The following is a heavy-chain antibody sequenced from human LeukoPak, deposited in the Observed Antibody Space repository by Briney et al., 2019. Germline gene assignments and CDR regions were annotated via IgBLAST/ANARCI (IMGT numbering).Heavy chain of an antibody. CDR3: ARSVGYYYTMDV. CDR1: GFSFSDYY. CDR2: ISGSGDDL. J-gene: IGHJ6*02. Sequence: GGSLRLSCVACGFSFSDYYMSWIRQAPGRGLEWISYISGSGDDLYYADSVKGRFTISRDNANNSLYLQMNSLRAKDTAIYYCARSVGYYYTMDVWGQGTTVTVSS. D-gene: IGHD2-15*01. V-gene: IGHV3-11*01.